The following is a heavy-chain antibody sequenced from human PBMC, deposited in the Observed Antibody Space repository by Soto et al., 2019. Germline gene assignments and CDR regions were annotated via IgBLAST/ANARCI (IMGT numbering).Heavy chain of an antibody. J-gene: IGHJ4*02. D-gene: IGHD2-15*01. CDR2: IHSSGVT. CDR1: LGSFNTADYF. Sequence: QLQESGPGLVKPSETLSLTCTVSLGSFNTADYFWAWIRHPPGKGLEFIGSIHSSGVTFYSPSLKSRVSISIDKSKNHFSLRLTSVTAGDTAVYFCASVVVGATRQSGSDHWGQGTLVTVS. CDR3: ASVVVGATRQSGSDH. V-gene: IGHV4-39*02.